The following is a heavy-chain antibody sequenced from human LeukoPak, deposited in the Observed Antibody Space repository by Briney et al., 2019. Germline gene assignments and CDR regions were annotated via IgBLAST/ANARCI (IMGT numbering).Heavy chain of an antibody. Sequence: GGSLRLSCAASGFTFSSYWMSWVRQAPGKGLEWVANIKQDGSEKYYVDSVKGRFTISRDNAKNSLYLQMNSLRAEDTAVYYCARVITMVRGVIIYAFDIWGQGTMVTVSS. CDR3: ARVITMVRGVIIYAFDI. J-gene: IGHJ3*02. CDR2: IKQDGSEK. D-gene: IGHD3-10*01. V-gene: IGHV3-7*01. CDR1: GFTFSSYW.